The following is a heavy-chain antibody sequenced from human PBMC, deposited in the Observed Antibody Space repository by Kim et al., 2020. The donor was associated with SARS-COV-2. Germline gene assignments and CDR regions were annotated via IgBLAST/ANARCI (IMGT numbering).Heavy chain of an antibody. CDR1: GGSFSGYY. J-gene: IGHJ4*02. Sequence: SETLSLTCAVYGGSFSGYYWSWIRQPPGKGLEWIGEINHSGSTNYNPSLKSRVTISVDTSKNQFSLKLSSVTAADTAVYYCARAYREGKIQWLRPFDYLGQGTLVTVSS. CDR3: ARAYREGKIQWLRPFDY. V-gene: IGHV4-34*01. CDR2: INHSGST. D-gene: IGHD5-12*01.